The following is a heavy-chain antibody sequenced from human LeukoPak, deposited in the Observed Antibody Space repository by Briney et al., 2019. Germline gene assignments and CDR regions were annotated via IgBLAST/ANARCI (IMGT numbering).Heavy chain of an antibody. Sequence: GASVKVSCKASGGTFSSYAISWVRQAPGQGLEWMGGIIPIFGTANYAQKFQGRVTITADESTSTAYMELSSLRSEDTAVYYCATLVRGTIFGVVGAFDIWGQGTMVTVSS. V-gene: IGHV1-69*13. CDR3: ATLVRGTIFGVVGAFDI. D-gene: IGHD3-3*01. CDR2: IIPIFGTA. J-gene: IGHJ3*02. CDR1: GGTFSSYA.